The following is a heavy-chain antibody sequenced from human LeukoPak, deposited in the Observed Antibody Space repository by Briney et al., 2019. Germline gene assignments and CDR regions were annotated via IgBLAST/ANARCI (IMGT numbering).Heavy chain of an antibody. CDR1: GFTFSSHP. CDR3: ARGQLLLEGYFYYMDV. D-gene: IGHD2-2*01. J-gene: IGHJ6*03. CDR2: VSDDGNKK. Sequence: SGGSLRLSCAASGFTFSSHPMHWVRQAPGKGLEWVAVVSDDGNKKFYADFVKGRFTISRDNSKNTLYLQVNSLRGEDTAVYYCARGQLLLEGYFYYMDVWGEGTTVTVSS. V-gene: IGHV3-30*01.